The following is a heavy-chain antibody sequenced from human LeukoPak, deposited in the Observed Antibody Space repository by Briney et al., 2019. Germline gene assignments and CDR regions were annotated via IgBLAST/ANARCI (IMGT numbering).Heavy chain of an antibody. Sequence: GESLKISCKGSGYSFTSYWISWVRQMPGKGLEWMGRIDPSDSYTNYSPSFQGHVTISADKSISTAYLQWSSLKASDTAMYYCARYSPPSGSSWSSDDYYGMDVWGKGTTVTVSS. D-gene: IGHD6-13*01. CDR1: GYSFTSYW. CDR2: IDPSDSYT. V-gene: IGHV5-10-1*01. J-gene: IGHJ6*04. CDR3: ARYSPPSGSSWSSDDYYGMDV.